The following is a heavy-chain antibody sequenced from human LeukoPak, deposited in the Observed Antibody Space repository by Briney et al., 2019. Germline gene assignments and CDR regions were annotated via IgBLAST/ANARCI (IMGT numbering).Heavy chain of an antibody. CDR1: GYSISSGYY. J-gene: IGHJ4*02. CDR3: ARTGSGNRLLHLDY. V-gene: IGHV4-38-2*01. D-gene: IGHD3-10*01. CDR2: FYHGGST. Sequence: PSETLSLTCAVSGYSISSGYYWGWIRQPPGKGLEWIGSFYHGGSTYYNPSLKSRVTISEDTSKNQFSLKLTSVTAADTAVYYCARTGSGNRLLHLDYWGQGTLVTVSS.